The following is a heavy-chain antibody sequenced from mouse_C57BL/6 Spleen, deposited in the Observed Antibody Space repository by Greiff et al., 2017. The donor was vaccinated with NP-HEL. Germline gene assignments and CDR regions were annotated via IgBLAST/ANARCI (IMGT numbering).Heavy chain of an antibody. CDR2: IYPSDSET. Sequence: QVQLQQPGAELVRPGSSVKLSCKASGYTFTSYWMDWVKQRPGQGLEWIGNIYPSDSETHYNQKFKDKATLTVDKSSSTAYMQLSSLTSEDSAVYYGARERYYGSSYNAMDYWGQGTSVTVSS. J-gene: IGHJ4*01. D-gene: IGHD1-1*01. CDR1: GYTFTSYW. CDR3: ARERYYGSSYNAMDY. V-gene: IGHV1-61*01.